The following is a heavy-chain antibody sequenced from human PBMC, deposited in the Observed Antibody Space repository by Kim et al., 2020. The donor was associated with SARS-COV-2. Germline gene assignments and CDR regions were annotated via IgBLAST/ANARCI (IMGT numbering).Heavy chain of an antibody. Sequence: SETLSLICTVSGGSISSYYWSWIRQPPGKGLEWIGYIYYSGSTNYNPSLKSRVTISVDTSKNQFSLKLSSVTAADTAVYYCARGPQYVWGPQLWYYYYGMDVWGQGTTVTVSS. D-gene: IGHD3-16*01. CDR1: GGSISSYY. CDR2: IYYSGST. J-gene: IGHJ6*02. CDR3: ARGPQYVWGPQLWYYYYGMDV. V-gene: IGHV4-59*01.